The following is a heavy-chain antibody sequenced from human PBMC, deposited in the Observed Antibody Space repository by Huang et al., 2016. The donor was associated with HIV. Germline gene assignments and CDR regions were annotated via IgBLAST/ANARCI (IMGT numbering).Heavy chain of an antibody. D-gene: IGHD6-6*01. Sequence: VQLVQSGAEVKKPGESLKISCKGSGYSFSSYWIAWVRQMPGKGLEWMGMIFHCGYDPTYSPAFEGQVTISSDRSIGTAYLQWSSLKASDTARYYCARRFSSSSCYFDYWGQGSLVTVSS. V-gene: IGHV5-51*01. J-gene: IGHJ4*02. CDR2: IFHCGYDP. CDR3: ARRFSSSSCYFDY. CDR1: GYSFSSYW.